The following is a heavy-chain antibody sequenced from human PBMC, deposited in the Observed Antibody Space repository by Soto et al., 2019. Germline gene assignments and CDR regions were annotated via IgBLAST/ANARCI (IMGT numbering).Heavy chain of an antibody. D-gene: IGHD2-2*01. Sequence: GGSLRLSCAASGFTFSSYAMSWVRQAPGKGLEWVSAISGSGGSTYYADSVKGRFTISRDNSKNTLYLQMNSLRAEDTAVYYCAVMGYCSSTSCYGRYMDVWGKGTTVTVSS. J-gene: IGHJ6*03. CDR3: AVMGYCSSTSCYGRYMDV. V-gene: IGHV3-23*01. CDR2: ISGSGGST. CDR1: GFTFSSYA.